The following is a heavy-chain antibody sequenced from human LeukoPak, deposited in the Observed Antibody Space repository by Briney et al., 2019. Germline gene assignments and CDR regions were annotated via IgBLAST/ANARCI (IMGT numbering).Heavy chain of an antibody. Sequence: PGGSLRLSCVASGFNFDEYAMNWVRQAPGKGLEWISCIYRDSSVKHYADSVKGRFTISRDNAKNSLYLQMNSLRAEDTALYYCAKDLQGVRGLRLTTWAAFDIWGQGTMVTVSS. D-gene: IGHD3-10*01. CDR3: AKDLQGVRGLRLTTWAAFDI. CDR2: IYRDSSVK. J-gene: IGHJ3*02. CDR1: GFNFDEYA. V-gene: IGHV3-20*04.